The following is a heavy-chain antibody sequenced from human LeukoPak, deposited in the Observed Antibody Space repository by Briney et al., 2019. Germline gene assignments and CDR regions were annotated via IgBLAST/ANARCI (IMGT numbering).Heavy chain of an antibody. V-gene: IGHV3-30-3*01. CDR3: ARGGDYGDYPNDAFDI. Sequence: GGSLRLSCAASGLTFSSYAMHWVRQAPGKGLEWVAVISYDGSNKYYADSVKGRFTISRDNSKNTLYLQMNSLRAEDTAVYYCARGGDYGDYPNDAFDIWGQGTMVTVSS. J-gene: IGHJ3*02. D-gene: IGHD4-17*01. CDR2: ISYDGSNK. CDR1: GLTFSSYA.